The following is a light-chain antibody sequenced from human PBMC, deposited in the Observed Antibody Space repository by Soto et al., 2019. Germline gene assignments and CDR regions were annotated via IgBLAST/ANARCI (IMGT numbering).Light chain of an antibody. CDR3: QSYDSSLSGWV. CDR2: GNS. Sequence: QSVLTQPPSVSGAPGHRVTISCTGRISSIGAGYDVHWYQQLPGTAPKLLIYGNSNRPSGVPDRFSGSKSGTSASLAITGLQAEDEADYYCQSYDSSLSGWVFGGGTKVTVL. J-gene: IGLJ3*02. V-gene: IGLV1-40*01. CDR1: ISSIGAGYD.